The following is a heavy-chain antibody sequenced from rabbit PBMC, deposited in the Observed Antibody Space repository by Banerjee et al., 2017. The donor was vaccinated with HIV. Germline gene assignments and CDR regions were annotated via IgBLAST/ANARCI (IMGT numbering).Heavy chain of an antibody. J-gene: IGHJ4*01. CDR1: GFSFSNKYV. CDR3: AREEYVGYGYANL. Sequence: QEQLEESGGDLVKPEGSLTLTCTASGFSFSNKYVMCWVRQAPGKGLEWIACIDTHSSGSTYYANWAQGRFTISKISSTTVTLQMTSLTAADTATYFCAREEYVGYGYANLWGPGTLVTVS. D-gene: IGHD6-1*01. CDR2: IDTHSSGST. V-gene: IGHV1S45*01.